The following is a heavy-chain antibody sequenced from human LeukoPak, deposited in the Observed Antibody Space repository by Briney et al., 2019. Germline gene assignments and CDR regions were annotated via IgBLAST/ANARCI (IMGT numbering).Heavy chain of an antibody. CDR3: AKDRGGWSGGLDY. V-gene: IGHV3-23*01. CDR1: GFPFSSYG. Sequence: GGSLRLSCAASGFPFSSYGMSWVRQAPGKGLEWVSGISGSGGSTYYADSVKGRFTISRDNSKSTLYLQMNSLRAEDTAVYYCAKDRGGWSGGLDYWGQGTLVTVSS. CDR2: ISGSGGST. J-gene: IGHJ4*02. D-gene: IGHD6-19*01.